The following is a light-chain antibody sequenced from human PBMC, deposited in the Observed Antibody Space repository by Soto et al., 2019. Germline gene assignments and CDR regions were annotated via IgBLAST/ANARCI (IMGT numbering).Light chain of an antibody. V-gene: IGKV3-15*01. CDR3: QQYNNWPRWT. Sequence: EIVMTQSPATLSVSPGERATLSCRASQSVSSNLAWYQQKPGQAPRLLIYGASTRATGIPARFSGSGSGTEFTLTISSLQSKDFAVYYCQQYNNWPRWTFGQGTKV. CDR2: GAS. CDR1: QSVSSN. J-gene: IGKJ1*01.